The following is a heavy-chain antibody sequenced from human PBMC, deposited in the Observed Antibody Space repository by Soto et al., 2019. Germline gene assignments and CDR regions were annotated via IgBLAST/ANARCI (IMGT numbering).Heavy chain of an antibody. J-gene: IGHJ5*02. CDR3: ARHYRDTAMARFDP. CDR1: GGSISSSSYY. V-gene: IGHV4-39*01. Sequence: QLQLQESGPGLVKPSETLSLTCTVSGGSISSSSYYWGWIRQPPGKVLEWIGSIYYSGSTYYNPSLKRRVTLSVHTSKNQFSLKLSSVTAADTAVYYCARHYRDTAMARFDPWGQGTLVTVSS. D-gene: IGHD5-18*01. CDR2: IYYSGST.